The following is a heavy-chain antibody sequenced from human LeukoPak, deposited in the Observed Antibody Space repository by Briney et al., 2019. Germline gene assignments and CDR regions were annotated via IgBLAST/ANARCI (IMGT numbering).Heavy chain of an antibody. J-gene: IGHJ5*02. V-gene: IGHV4-59*11. Sequence: SETLSLTCTVSGASFISHYWCWIRQPPGKGLEWIGYISSSGSTNYNPSLKSRLTISVDTSKNQFSLKLSSATAADTAVYYCARDPVGVIPSGFDPWGQGILVTVSS. D-gene: IGHD3-10*01. CDR1: GASFISHY. CDR3: ARDPVGVIPSGFDP. CDR2: ISSSGST.